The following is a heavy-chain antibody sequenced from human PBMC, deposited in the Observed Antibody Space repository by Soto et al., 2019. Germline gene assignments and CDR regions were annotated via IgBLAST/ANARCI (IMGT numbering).Heavy chain of an antibody. CDR1: GGSISSGDYY. V-gene: IGHV4-30-4*01. CDR2: IYCSGST. J-gene: IGHJ5*02. Sequence: KASETLSLTCTVSGGSISSGDYYWSWIRQPPGEGLEWIGYIYCSGSTYYNPSLKSRVTISVDTSKNQFSLKLSSVTAADTAVYYCARDYYDSSGYYPNWFDPWGQGTLVTVSS. D-gene: IGHD3-22*01. CDR3: ARDYYDSSGYYPNWFDP.